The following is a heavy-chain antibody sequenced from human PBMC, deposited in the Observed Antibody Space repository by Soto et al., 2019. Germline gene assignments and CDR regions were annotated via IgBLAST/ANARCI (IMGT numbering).Heavy chain of an antibody. CDR3: ALDGVERRNLNFYYYYGMDV. D-gene: IGHD1-1*01. CDR2: ISYDGSNK. CDR1: GFTFSSYG. V-gene: IGHV3-30*03. J-gene: IGHJ6*02. Sequence: QVQLVESGGGVVQPGRSLRLSCAASGFTFSSYGMHWVRQAPGKGLEWVAVISYDGSNKYYADSVKGRFTISRDNSKNTLYLQMNSLRAEDTAVYYCALDGVERRNLNFYYYYGMDVWGQGTTVTVSS.